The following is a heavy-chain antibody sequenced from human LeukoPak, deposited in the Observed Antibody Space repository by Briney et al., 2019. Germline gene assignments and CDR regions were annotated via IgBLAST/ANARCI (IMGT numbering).Heavy chain of an antibody. V-gene: IGHV4-59*01. CDR2: IYYSGST. CDR1: GGSISSYY. Sequence: PSETLSLTCTVSGGSISSYYWSWIRQPPGKGLEWIGYIYYSGSTNYNPSLKSRVTISVDTSKNQFSLKLSSVTAADTAVYYCAKGWSYYSDYWGQGTLVTVSS. J-gene: IGHJ4*02. D-gene: IGHD1-26*01. CDR3: AKGWSYYSDY.